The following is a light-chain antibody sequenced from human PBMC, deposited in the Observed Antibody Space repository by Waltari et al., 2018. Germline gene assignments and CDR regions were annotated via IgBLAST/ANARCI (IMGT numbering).Light chain of an antibody. CDR3: AAWDDSLNGPV. V-gene: IGLV1-44*01. J-gene: IGLJ2*01. CDR1: SSNIGSNP. Sequence: QSVLTQPPSASGTPGQRVTISCSGSSSNIGSNPVNWYQQLPGTAPKLLIYSNKQRPSGVPDRFSGSKSGTSASLAISGLQSEDEADYYCAAWDDSLNGPVFGGGTKLTVL. CDR2: SNK.